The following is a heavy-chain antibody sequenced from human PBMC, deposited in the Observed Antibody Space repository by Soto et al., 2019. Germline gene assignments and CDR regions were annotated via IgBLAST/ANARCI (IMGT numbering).Heavy chain of an antibody. CDR1: GGTFSSYA. CDR3: ARLLLDSSGWWGYYYYYGMDV. V-gene: IGHV1-69*13. J-gene: IGHJ6*02. CDR2: IIPIFGTA. D-gene: IGHD6-19*01. Sequence: ASLKVSCKASGGTFSSYAISWVRQAPGQGLEWMGGIIPIFGTANYAQKFQGRVTITADESTSTAYMKLSSLRSEDTAVYYCARLLLDSSGWWGYYYYYGMDVWGQGTTVTVSS.